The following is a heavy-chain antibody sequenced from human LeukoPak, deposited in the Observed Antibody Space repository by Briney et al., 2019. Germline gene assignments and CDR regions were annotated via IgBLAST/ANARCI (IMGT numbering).Heavy chain of an antibody. Sequence: SETLSLTCTVSGGSISSYYWSWTRQPAGKGLEWIGRIYTSGSTNYNPSLKSRVTISVDTSKNQFSLKLSSVTAADTAVYYCARTRLEYSSSWYDDYWGQGTLVTVSS. D-gene: IGHD6-13*01. CDR2: IYTSGST. CDR1: GGSISSYY. J-gene: IGHJ4*02. V-gene: IGHV4-4*07. CDR3: ARTRLEYSSSWYDDY.